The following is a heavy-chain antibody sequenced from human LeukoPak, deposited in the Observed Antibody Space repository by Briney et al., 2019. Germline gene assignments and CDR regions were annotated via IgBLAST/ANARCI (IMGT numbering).Heavy chain of an antibody. V-gene: IGHV4-39*01. D-gene: IGHD4-17*01. CDR2: IYYSGST. Sequence: SETLSLTCSVSGGSIRSSSYYWDWIRQPPGKGPEWIGSIYYSGSTYYNPSLKSRVTMSVDTSKNQFSLKLSSVTAADTAVYYCARKGYGDFYFDYWGQGTLVTVSS. J-gene: IGHJ4*02. CDR1: GGSIRSSSYY. CDR3: ARKGYGDFYFDY.